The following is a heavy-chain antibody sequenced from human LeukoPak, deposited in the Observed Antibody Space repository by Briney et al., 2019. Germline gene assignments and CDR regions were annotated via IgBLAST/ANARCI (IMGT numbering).Heavy chain of an antibody. D-gene: IGHD3-10*01. CDR3: AREGRTYYMDV. V-gene: IGHV1-69*05. J-gene: IGHJ6*03. Sequence: ASVKVSCKASGGTFGSYGISWVRRAPGQGLEWTGGIIPMFGTPNYAQRFQGRVTITTDESTSTAYMELSSLRSDDTAVYYCAREGRTYYMDVWGKGTTVTVSS. CDR2: IIPMFGTP. CDR1: GGTFGSYG.